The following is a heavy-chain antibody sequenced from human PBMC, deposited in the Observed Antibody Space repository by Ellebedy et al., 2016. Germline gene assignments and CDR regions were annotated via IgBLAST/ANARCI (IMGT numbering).Heavy chain of an antibody. Sequence: GESLKISCAASGFTVSTNYMKWVRQAPGKGLEWVSAIFSDGNTYYADPVKGRFTISSDNSKNTLYLQMNSLRAEDTAVYYCARGVGSGWFDPWGQGTLVTVSS. V-gene: IGHV3-53*01. CDR3: ARGVGSGWFDP. D-gene: IGHD2-15*01. J-gene: IGHJ5*02. CDR2: IFSDGNT. CDR1: GFTVSTNY.